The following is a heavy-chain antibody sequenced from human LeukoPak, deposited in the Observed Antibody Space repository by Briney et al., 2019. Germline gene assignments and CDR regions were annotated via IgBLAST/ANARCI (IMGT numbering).Heavy chain of an antibody. CDR2: INWNGGST. J-gene: IGHJ4*02. CDR3: ARDFHVRYYDTGGYSY. CDR1: GFNFRIYW. D-gene: IGHD3-22*01. V-gene: IGHV3-20*04. Sequence: GGSLRLSCAASGFNFRIYWMSWVRQAPGKGLEWVSGINWNGGSTGYADSVKGRFTISRDNAKNSLYLQMNSLRAEDTAVYYCARDFHVRYYDTGGYSYWGQGTLVTVSS.